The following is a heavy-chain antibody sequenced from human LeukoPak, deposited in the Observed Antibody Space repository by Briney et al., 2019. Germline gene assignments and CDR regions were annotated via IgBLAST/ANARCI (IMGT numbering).Heavy chain of an antibody. CDR2: ISSSSSYI. CDR3: ARGQQLGTFDY. D-gene: IGHD6-13*01. V-gene: IGHV3-21*01. CDR1: GFTFSSYS. Sequence: GGSLRLSCAASGFTFSSYSMNWVRQAPGKGLEWVSSISSSSSYIYYADSVKGRFTLSRDNAKSSLYLQMNSLRAEDTAVYYCARGQQLGTFDYWGQGTLVTVSS. J-gene: IGHJ4*02.